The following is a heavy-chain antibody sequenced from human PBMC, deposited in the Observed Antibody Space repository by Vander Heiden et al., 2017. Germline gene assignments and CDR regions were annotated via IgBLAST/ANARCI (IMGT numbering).Heavy chain of an antibody. J-gene: IGHJ3*02. V-gene: IGHV3-15*01. CDR1: GFTFSNAW. CDR3: TTEGI. Sequence: EVHLVESGGGLVKPGASLRLFCAASGFTFSNAWMSWARQARGKGLEWVGCIKSKTDGGTTDYAAPVKGRFSISRDDSKTTLYLQMNSLKTEETAVYYCTTEGIWGQGTMVTVSS. CDR2: IKSKTDGGTT.